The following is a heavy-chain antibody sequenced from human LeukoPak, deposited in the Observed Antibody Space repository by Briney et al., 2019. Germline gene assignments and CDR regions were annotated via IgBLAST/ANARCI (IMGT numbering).Heavy chain of an antibody. D-gene: IGHD3-22*01. CDR3: ARMSVSGGTIVVVTYMDV. CDR2: ISAYNGNT. Sequence: ASVTVSCKASGYTFTSYGISWVRQAPGQGLEWMGWISAYNGNTNYAQKLQGRVTMTTDTSTSTAYMELRSLRSDDTAVYYCARMSVSGGTIVVVTYMDVWGKGTTVTVSS. J-gene: IGHJ6*03. V-gene: IGHV1-18*01. CDR1: GYTFTSYG.